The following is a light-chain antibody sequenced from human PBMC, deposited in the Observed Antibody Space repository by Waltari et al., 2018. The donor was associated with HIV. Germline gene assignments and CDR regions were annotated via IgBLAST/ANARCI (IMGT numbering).Light chain of an antibody. Sequence: EILMTQSPATLSVCSGERATLSCRASQSVNNNLAWEQQKPGQTPRLLIYGTSTRATDIPARFSGSGSGTEFTLTISSLRSEDFAVYYCQHHNSWRETFGPGTTGDIK. J-gene: IGKJ1*01. CDR1: QSVNNN. CDR3: QHHNSWRET. V-gene: IGKV3-15*01. CDR2: GTS.